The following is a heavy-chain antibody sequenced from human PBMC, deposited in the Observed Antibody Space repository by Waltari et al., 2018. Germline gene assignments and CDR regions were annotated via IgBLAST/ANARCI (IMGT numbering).Heavy chain of an antibody. CDR1: SGSISSGAYY. Sequence: QVLLQESGPGLVKPLQTLSLTCTVSSGSISSGAYYWSWIRLPAGKGLEWIGRIYTSGSSNYYNPSLKSRVSISLDTSKNQCYLRLNSVTAADTAIYYCASGGGYTNGYDYWGQGTLVTVSS. J-gene: IGHJ4*02. CDR3: ASGGGYTNGYDY. V-gene: IGHV4-61*02. CDR2: IYTSGSS. D-gene: IGHD5-18*01.